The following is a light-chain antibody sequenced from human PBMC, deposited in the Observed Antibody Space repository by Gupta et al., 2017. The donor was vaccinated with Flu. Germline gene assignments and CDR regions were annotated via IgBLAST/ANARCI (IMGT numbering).Light chain of an antibody. CDR2: EVN. V-gene: IGLV2-23*02. Sequence: QSALTQPASVSGSPGQSITILCTGPSSDVGSFNLVSWYQQHPGKAPKLMIYEVNKRPSGASDRFSGSKSGNAASLTISGLQADDEADYYCCSYAGSSSRYVFGAGTKVTVL. CDR3: CSYAGSSSRYV. CDR1: SSDVGSFNL. J-gene: IGLJ1*01.